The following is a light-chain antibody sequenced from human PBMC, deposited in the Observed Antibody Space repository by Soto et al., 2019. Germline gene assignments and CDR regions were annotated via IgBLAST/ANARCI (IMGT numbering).Light chain of an antibody. CDR1: QTIRSD. CDR3: QQYNTWPLT. V-gene: IGKV3-15*01. Sequence: EIVMTHSPVTLSVSPGERATLSCRASQTIRSDLAWYQQKPGQAPRLLISDASTRATGIPARFNGSGSGTEFTLAISSLQSEDFAIYYCQQYNTWPLTFGGGTKVEIK. CDR2: DAS. J-gene: IGKJ4*01.